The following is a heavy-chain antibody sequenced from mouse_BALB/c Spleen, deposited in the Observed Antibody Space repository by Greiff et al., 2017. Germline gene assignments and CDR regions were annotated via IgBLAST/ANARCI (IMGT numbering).Heavy chain of an antibody. Sequence: VQLQQSGAELVKPGASVKLSCTASGFNIKDTYMHWVKQRPEQGLEWIGRIDPANGNTKYDPKFQGKAAITADTSSNPASLQLSSLTSEDTAVYYCARTGTTGFDVWGAGTTVTVSS. CDR1: GFNIKDTY. V-gene: IGHV14-3*02. CDR2: IDPANGNT. D-gene: IGHD2-14*01. CDR3: ARTGTTGFDV. J-gene: IGHJ1*01.